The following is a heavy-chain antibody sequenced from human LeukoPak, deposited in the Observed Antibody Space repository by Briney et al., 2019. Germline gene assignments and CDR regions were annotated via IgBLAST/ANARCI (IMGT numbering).Heavy chain of an antibody. D-gene: IGHD5-18*01. J-gene: IGHJ4*02. CDR2: IIPIFGTA. CDR1: GGTFSSYA. Sequence: GSSVKVSCKASGGTFSSYAISWVRQAPGQGLEWMGGIIPIFGTANYAQKFQGRVTITTDESTSTAYMELSSLRSEDTAVYYCARGGDPLFNRYSRPYYFDYWGQGTLVTVSS. V-gene: IGHV1-69*05. CDR3: ARGGDPLFNRYSRPYYFDY.